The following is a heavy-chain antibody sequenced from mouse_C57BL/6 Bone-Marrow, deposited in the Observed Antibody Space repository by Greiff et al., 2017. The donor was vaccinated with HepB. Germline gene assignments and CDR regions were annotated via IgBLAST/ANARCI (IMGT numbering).Heavy chain of an antibody. V-gene: IGHV1-55*01. CDR3: ARGRGNWYFDY. CDR2: IYPGSGST. Sequence: VQLQESGAELVKPGASVKMSCKASGYTFTSYWITGVKQRPGQGLEWIGDIYPGSGSTNYNEKFKSKATLTVDTSSSTAYMQLSSLTSEDSAVYYCARGRGNWYFDYWGQGTTLTVSS. CDR1: GYTFTSYW. J-gene: IGHJ2*01. D-gene: IGHD4-1*01.